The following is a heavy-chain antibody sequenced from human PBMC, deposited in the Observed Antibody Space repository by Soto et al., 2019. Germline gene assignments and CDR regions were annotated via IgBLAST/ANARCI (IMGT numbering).Heavy chain of an antibody. V-gene: IGHV4-34*01. CDR1: GGSFSGYY. Sequence: QVQLQQWGAGLLKPSETLSLTCAVYGGSFSGYYWSWIRQPPGKGLEWIGEINHSGSTNYNPSLKSRVIISVDTSKNQFSLKLSSVTAADTAVYYCARGSKGGGNPSYAMDVWGQGATVTVSS. D-gene: IGHD2-15*01. J-gene: IGHJ6*02. CDR3: ARGSKGGGNPSYAMDV. CDR2: INHSGST.